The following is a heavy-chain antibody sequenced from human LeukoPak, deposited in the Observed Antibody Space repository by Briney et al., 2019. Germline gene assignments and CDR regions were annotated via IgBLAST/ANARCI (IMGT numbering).Heavy chain of an antibody. Sequence: ASVKVSCKASGYTFTSYGISWVRQAPGQGLEWMGWISAYNGNTNYAQKLQGRVTMTTDTSTSTAYMELRSLRSDDTAVYYCTRGSTSYDILTGYYRGDAFDIWGQGTMVTVSS. D-gene: IGHD3-9*01. CDR3: TRGSTSYDILTGYYRGDAFDI. J-gene: IGHJ3*02. V-gene: IGHV1-18*01. CDR2: ISAYNGNT. CDR1: GYTFTSYG.